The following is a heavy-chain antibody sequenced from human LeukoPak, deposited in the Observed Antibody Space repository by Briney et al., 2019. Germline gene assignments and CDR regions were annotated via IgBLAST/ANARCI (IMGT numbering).Heavy chain of an antibody. CDR3: ARDSSLYDSSTFCV. CDR2: INPNSGGT. J-gene: IGHJ4*02. V-gene: IGHV1-2*02. Sequence: ASVKVSCKASGYTFTGYYMHWVRQAPGQGLEWMGWINPNSGGTNYAQKFQGRVTMTRGTSISTAYMELSRLRSDDTAVYYCARDSSLYDSSTFCVWGQGTLVTVSS. D-gene: IGHD3-22*01. CDR1: GYTFTGYY.